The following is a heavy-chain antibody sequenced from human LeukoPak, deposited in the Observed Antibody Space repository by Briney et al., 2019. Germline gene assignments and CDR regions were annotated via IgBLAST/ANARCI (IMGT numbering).Heavy chain of an antibody. CDR3: ARDLGGSYFSFDY. J-gene: IGHJ4*02. CDR1: GFTFSSCS. V-gene: IGHV3-21*01. D-gene: IGHD3-10*01. Sequence: GSLRLSCAASGFTFSSCSMNWVRQAPGKGLEWVSSISSSSSYIYYADSVKGRFTISRDNAKNSLYLQMNSLRAEDTAVYYCARDLGGSYFSFDYWGQGTLVTVSS. CDR2: ISSSSSYI.